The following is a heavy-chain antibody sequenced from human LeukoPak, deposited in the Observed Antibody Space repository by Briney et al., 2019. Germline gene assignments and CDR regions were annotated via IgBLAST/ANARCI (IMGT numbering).Heavy chain of an antibody. V-gene: IGHV3-7*01. CDR1: GFTFSSYD. CDR3: ARVFRSSSSARPYYFDY. CDR2: IKQDGSEK. D-gene: IGHD6-6*01. J-gene: IGHJ4*02. Sequence: PGGSLRLSCAASGFTFSSYDMHWVRQAPGKGLEWVANIKQDGSEKYYVDSVKGRFTISRDNAKNSLYLQMNSLRAEDTAVYYCARVFRSSSSARPYYFDYWGQGTLVTVSS.